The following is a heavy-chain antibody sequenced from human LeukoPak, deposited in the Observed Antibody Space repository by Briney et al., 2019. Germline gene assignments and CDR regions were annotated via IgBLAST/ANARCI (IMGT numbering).Heavy chain of an antibody. Sequence: ASVKVSCKASGYTFTSYYMHWVRQAPGQGLEGMGIINPSGGSTSYAQKFQGRVTMTRDTSTSTVYMELSSLRSEDTAVYYCARDSGYDSSGYNFDYWGQGTLVTVSS. J-gene: IGHJ4*02. CDR2: INPSGGST. D-gene: IGHD3-22*01. CDR1: GYTFTSYY. CDR3: ARDSGYDSSGYNFDY. V-gene: IGHV1-46*01.